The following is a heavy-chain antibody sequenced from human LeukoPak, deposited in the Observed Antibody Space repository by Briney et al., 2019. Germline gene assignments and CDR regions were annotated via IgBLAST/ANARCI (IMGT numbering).Heavy chain of an antibody. J-gene: IGHJ3*02. CDR3: ARVGSRIPDAFDI. Sequence: AGGSLRLSCVVSGFTFSRDAMHWVRQAPGKGLEHVSAISSNGGITYYANSVKGRFIISRDNSKNTLYLQMGSLRAEDTAVYYRARVGSRIPDAFDIWGQGTMVTVSS. CDR1: GFTFSRDA. V-gene: IGHV3-64*01. CDR2: ISSNGGIT. D-gene: IGHD2-15*01.